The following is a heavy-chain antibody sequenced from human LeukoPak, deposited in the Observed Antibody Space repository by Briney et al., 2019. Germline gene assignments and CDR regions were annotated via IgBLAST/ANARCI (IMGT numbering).Heavy chain of an antibody. V-gene: IGHV6-1*01. CDR2: TYFRSKWYN. D-gene: IGHD1-26*01. Sequence: SQTLSLTCAISGDSVSSSSAAWSWIRQSPSRGLEWLGRTYFRSKWYNEYAVLVKSRVSIKPDTSKNLFSLQLTSVTPEDTAVYNCARTLSGSTSSFDYWGQGTLVTVPS. CDR1: GDSVSSSSAA. J-gene: IGHJ4*02. CDR3: ARTLSGSTSSFDY.